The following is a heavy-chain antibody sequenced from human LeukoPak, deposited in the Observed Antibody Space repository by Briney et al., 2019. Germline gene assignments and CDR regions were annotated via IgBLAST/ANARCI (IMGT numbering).Heavy chain of an antibody. V-gene: IGHV1-2*02. CDR2: INPKSGGT. D-gene: IGHD5-12*01. Sequence: ASVKVSCKASGYTFTCYNMHWVRQAPGQGLEWMGWINPKSGGTNYAQKFQDRVTMTRDTSIWTAYMELSRLRSDDTAVYYCARSHADYGYDYDWFDYWGQGTLVTVSS. CDR3: ARSHADYGYDYDWFDY. J-gene: IGHJ4*02. CDR1: GYTFTCYN.